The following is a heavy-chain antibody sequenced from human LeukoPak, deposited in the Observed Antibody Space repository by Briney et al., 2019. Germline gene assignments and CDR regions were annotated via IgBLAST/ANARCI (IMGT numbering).Heavy chain of an antibody. J-gene: IGHJ4*02. CDR1: GFTFSSYA. D-gene: IGHD6-13*01. CDR3: ARDGAAAVPR. Sequence: GALRLSCAASGFTFSSYAMHWVRQAPGKGLEWVAVISYDGSNKYYADSVKGRFTISRDNSKNTLYLQMNNLRAEDTAVYYCARDGAAAVPRWGQGTLVTVSS. V-gene: IGHV3-30*14. CDR2: ISYDGSNK.